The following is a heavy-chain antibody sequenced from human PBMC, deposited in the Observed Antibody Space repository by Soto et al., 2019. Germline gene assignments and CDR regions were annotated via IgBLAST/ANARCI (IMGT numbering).Heavy chain of an antibody. J-gene: IGHJ3*01. Sequence: QVQLVQSGAEVKKPGSSVKVSCKASGGIFSREAINWVRQAPGQGPEWMGGILPFFGTADYAQKFQGRVTLTADVSTTTVYMELSSLRFEDTAVYYCAWGHEFGGNSDALDVWGQGTMVIVSS. CDR3: AWGHEFGGNSDALDV. V-gene: IGHV1-69*12. CDR2: ILPFFGTA. CDR1: GGIFSREA. D-gene: IGHD2-15*01.